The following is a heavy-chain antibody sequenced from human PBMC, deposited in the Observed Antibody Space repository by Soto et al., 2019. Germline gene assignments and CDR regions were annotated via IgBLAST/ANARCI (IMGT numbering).Heavy chain of an antibody. J-gene: IGHJ5*02. CDR2: IIPMYGPA. CDR1: GGTFSSYA. V-gene: IGHV1-69*01. Sequence: QVPLVQSGAEVKKPGSSVTVSCKASGGTFSSYAIHWVRQAPGQGLEWMGGIIPMYGPAKYAQRFQGRVTITADESTITVYMELTSLTSHATAVYYCARVTSMVRGVIDNWFDPWGHGTLVTVSS. D-gene: IGHD3-10*01. CDR3: ARVTSMVRGVIDNWFDP.